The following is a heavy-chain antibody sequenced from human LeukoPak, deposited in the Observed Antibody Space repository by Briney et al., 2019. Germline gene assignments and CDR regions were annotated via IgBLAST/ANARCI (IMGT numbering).Heavy chain of an antibody. CDR1: GTYISSHY. J-gene: IGHJ4*02. CDR2: IYTSGST. V-gene: IGHV4-4*07. CDR3: ARDGNGAIWFGESYYFDS. Sequence: SAILHLTSTDTGTYISSHYRSCIRQPAAKALECLGRIYTSGSTNYNPSLKSRVTMSVDTSKNQFSLKLSSVTAADTAVYYCARDGNGAIWFGESYYFDSWGQGTLVTVSS. D-gene: IGHD3-10*01.